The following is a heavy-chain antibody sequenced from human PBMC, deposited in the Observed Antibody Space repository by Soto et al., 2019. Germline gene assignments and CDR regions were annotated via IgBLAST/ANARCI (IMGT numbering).Heavy chain of an antibody. D-gene: IGHD3-22*01. CDR1: GGSISSYY. V-gene: IGHV4-59*01. J-gene: IGHJ4*02. CDR2: IYYSGGT. CDR3: ARGYYYDSSGYRDIDY. Sequence: SETLSLTCTVSGGSISSYYWSWIRQPPGKGLEWIGYIYYSGGTNYNPSLKSRVTISVDTSKNQFSLKLSSVTAADTAVYYCARGYYYDSSGYRDIDYWGQGTLVTVSS.